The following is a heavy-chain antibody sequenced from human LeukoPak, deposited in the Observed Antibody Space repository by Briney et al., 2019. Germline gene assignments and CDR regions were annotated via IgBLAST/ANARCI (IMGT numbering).Heavy chain of an antibody. Sequence: ASVKVSCKASGYTFTGYYMHWVRQAPGQGLEWMGWINPNSGGTNYAQKFQGWVTMTRDTSISTAYMELSRLRSDDTAVYYCAKGGKTTVTTIDYWGQGTLVTVSS. CDR1: GYTFTGYY. CDR3: AKGGKTTVTTIDY. V-gene: IGHV1-2*04. CDR2: INPNSGGT. J-gene: IGHJ4*02. D-gene: IGHD4-17*01.